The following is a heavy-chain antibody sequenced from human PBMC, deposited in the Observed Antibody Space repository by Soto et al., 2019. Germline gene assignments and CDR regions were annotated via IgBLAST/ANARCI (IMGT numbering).Heavy chain of an antibody. D-gene: IGHD3-16*02. CDR1: GGTFSSSG. V-gene: IGHV1-69*11. CDR3: ARWPQPRYTADPYAVDV. CDR2: IVPSLDTK. J-gene: IGHJ6*02. Sequence: QVHLVQSGTEVKKPGSSVKVSCKASGGTFSSSGFSWVRQAPGQGLEWMGMIVPSLDTKNYAQKFQARVTITADEVTSTASMELRSLRSEDTAVYYCARWPQPRYTADPYAVDVWGQGTRVIVSS.